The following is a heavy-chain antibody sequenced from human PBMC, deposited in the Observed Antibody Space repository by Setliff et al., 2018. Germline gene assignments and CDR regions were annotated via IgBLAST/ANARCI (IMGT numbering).Heavy chain of an antibody. Sequence: GGSLRLSCTASGFTFGDYAMSWVRQAPGKGLEWVGFIRSKTYGGTTEYAASVKGRFTISRDDSKSIAYLQMNSLKIEDTAVYYCTRGRFDPWGQGTLVTVSS. CDR3: TRGRFDP. CDR2: IRSKTYGGTT. CDR1: GFTFGDYA. J-gene: IGHJ5*02. V-gene: IGHV3-49*04.